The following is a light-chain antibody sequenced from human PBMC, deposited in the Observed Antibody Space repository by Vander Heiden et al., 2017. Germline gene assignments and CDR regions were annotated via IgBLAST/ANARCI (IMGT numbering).Light chain of an antibody. V-gene: IGLV2-23*01. CDR1: IGVVGRCNF. Sequence: QPALPKPASVSGSPERSITISCPGTIGVVGRCNFVSWYQQHPGKAPKLMIYEGSKRPSGVSNRFSGSKSGNTASLTISGLQAEDEADYYCCSYAGTSTVFGGGTKLTVL. CDR3: CSYAGTSTV. J-gene: IGLJ2*01. CDR2: EGS.